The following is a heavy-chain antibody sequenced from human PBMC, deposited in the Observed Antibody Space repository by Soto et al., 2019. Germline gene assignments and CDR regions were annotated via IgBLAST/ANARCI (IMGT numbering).Heavy chain of an antibody. CDR1: GFTFSSYE. CDR2: ISSSGSTI. J-gene: IGHJ3*02. CDR3: ASAGDTAMVGDAFDI. Sequence: GGSLRLSCAASGFTFSSYEMNWVRQAPGKGLEWVSYISSSGSTIYYADSVKGRFTISRDNAKNSLYLQMNSLRAEDTAVYYCASAGDTAMVGDAFDIWGQGTMVTVSS. V-gene: IGHV3-48*03. D-gene: IGHD5-18*01.